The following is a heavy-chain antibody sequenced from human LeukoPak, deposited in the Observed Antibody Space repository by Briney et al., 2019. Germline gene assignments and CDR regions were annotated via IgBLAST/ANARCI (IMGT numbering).Heavy chain of an antibody. CDR2: IWYDGSNK. Sequence: GGSLRLSCAASGFTFSSYGMHWVRQAPGKGLEWVAVIWYDGSNKYHADSVKGRFTISRDNSKNTLYLQMNSLRAEDTAVYYCARDYSSSSFDYWGQGTLVTVSS. J-gene: IGHJ4*02. CDR3: ARDYSSSSFDY. CDR1: GFTFSSYG. V-gene: IGHV3-33*01. D-gene: IGHD6-6*01.